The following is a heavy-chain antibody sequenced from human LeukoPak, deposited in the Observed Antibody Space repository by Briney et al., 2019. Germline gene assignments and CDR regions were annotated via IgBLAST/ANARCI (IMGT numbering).Heavy chain of an antibody. D-gene: IGHD7-27*01. Sequence: ASVKVSCKASGYTFTSYDINWMRQATGQGLEWMGWMSPNSGNTGYAQKYQGRVTMTRDTSTGTAYLELSSLRSEDSAVYYCVRTPPNWGADFWGQGTLVSVSS. J-gene: IGHJ4*02. CDR1: GYTFTSYD. CDR2: MSPNSGNT. CDR3: VRTPPNWGADF. V-gene: IGHV1-8*01.